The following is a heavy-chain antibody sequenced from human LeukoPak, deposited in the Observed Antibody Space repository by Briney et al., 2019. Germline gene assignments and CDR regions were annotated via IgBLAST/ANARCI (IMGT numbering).Heavy chain of an antibody. Sequence: SETLSLTCNVSGGSISSSSYYWGWLRQPPGKGLEWIGSIYYSGSTYYNPSLKSRVTISVDTSKNQFPLKLSSVTAADTAVYYCARDKGTSYLSPFDYWGQGTLVTVSS. CDR3: ARDKGTSYLSPFDY. D-gene: IGHD6-6*01. J-gene: IGHJ4*02. CDR2: IYYSGST. CDR1: GGSISSSSYY. V-gene: IGHV4-39*06.